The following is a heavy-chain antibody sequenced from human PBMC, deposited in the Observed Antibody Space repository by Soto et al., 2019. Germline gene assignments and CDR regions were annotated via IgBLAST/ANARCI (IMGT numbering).Heavy chain of an antibody. J-gene: IGHJ6*02. V-gene: IGHV3-23*01. D-gene: IGHD3-10*01. CDR1: GFTFSSYA. Sequence: GGSLRLFCAASGFTFSSYAMSWVRQAPGKGLEWVSAISGSGGSTYYADSVKGRFTISRDNSKNTLYLQMNSLRAEDTAVYYCAKGSDYYGSGNYYYYYGMDVWGQGTTVNVSS. CDR2: ISGSGGST. CDR3: AKGSDYYGSGNYYYYYGMDV.